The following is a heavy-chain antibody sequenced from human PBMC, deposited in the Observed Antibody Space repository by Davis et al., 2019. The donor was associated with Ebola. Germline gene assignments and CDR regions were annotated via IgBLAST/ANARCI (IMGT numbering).Heavy chain of an antibody. V-gene: IGHV1-69*13. CDR1: GYTFTGYY. Sequence: SVKVSCKASGYTFTGYYMHWVRQAPGQGLEWMGGIIPIFGTANYAQKFQGRVTITADESTSTAYMELSSLRSEDTAVYYCASPTPWDYDMYYFDYWGQGTLVTVSS. J-gene: IGHJ4*02. D-gene: IGHD1-7*01. CDR3: ASPTPWDYDMYYFDY. CDR2: IIPIFGTA.